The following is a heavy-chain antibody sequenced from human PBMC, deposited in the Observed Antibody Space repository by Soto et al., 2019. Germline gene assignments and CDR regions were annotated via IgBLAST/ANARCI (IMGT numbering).Heavy chain of an antibody. Sequence: SETLSLTCTVSGGSISSGGYYWTWIRQHPGKGLKRIGYIYYSKSNYYNTSLKSQVNKSVDTSKKQFSLKLSSVTAADTAVYYCASVGATYYYYGMDVWGQGTTVT. V-gene: IGHV4-31*01. CDR3: ASVGATYYYYGMDV. D-gene: IGHD1-26*01. CDR2: IYYSKSN. CDR1: GGSISSGGYY. J-gene: IGHJ6*02.